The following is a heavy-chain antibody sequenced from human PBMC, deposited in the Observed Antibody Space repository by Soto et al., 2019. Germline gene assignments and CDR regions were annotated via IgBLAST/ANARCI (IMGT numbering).Heavy chain of an antibody. CDR1: GGSFSGYY. CDR3: ASSPLCSGGRCYPNWFDP. V-gene: IGHV4-34*01. CDR2: INHSGST. J-gene: IGHJ5*02. Sequence: TLSVAWAVYGGSFSGYYWGWIRQPPGKGLEWIGEINHSGSTNYNPSLKSRVTISVDTSKNQFSLKLNSVTAADTAVHYCASSPLCSGGRCYPNWFDPRGQRPLVTVSS. D-gene: IGHD2-15*01.